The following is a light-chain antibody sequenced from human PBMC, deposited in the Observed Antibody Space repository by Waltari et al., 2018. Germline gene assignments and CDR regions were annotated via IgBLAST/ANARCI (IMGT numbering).Light chain of an antibody. V-gene: IGKV1-9*01. CDR1: QGISSY. CDR3: QQLNSYPS. J-gene: IGKJ3*01. CDR2: AAS. Sequence: DIQLTQSPSFLSASVGDRVTITCRASQGISSYLAWYQQKPGKAPKLLIYAASTLQSGVPSRFSGSGSETEFTLTISSLQPEDFATYYCQQLNSYPSFGPVTKVDIK.